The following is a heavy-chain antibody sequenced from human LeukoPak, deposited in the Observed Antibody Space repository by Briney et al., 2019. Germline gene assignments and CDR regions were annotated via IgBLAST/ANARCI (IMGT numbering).Heavy chain of an antibody. Sequence: GRSLRLSCAASGFTFSSYGIHWVRQAPGKGLEWVAVISYDGSNKYYADSVKGRFTISRDNSKNTLYLQMNSLRAEDTAVYYCAKMAVDTATSYWGQGTLVTVSS. V-gene: IGHV3-30*18. CDR3: AKMAVDTATSY. CDR1: GFTFSSYG. CDR2: ISYDGSNK. D-gene: IGHD5-18*01. J-gene: IGHJ4*02.